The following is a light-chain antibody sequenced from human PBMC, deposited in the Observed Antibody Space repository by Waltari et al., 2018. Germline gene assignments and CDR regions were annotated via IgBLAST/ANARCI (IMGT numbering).Light chain of an antibody. CDR2: GTS. Sequence: ETVLTQSPGTLSLSPGERATLSCRTSQTVSTNYLAWYQRKPGQAPRLLIYGTSNRATDVPDRFSGSGSGTDFTLTISRLEPEDFAVYYCQQYGNLPWTFGQGTKVEIK. J-gene: IGKJ1*01. CDR3: QQYGNLPWT. CDR1: QTVSTNY. V-gene: IGKV3-20*01.